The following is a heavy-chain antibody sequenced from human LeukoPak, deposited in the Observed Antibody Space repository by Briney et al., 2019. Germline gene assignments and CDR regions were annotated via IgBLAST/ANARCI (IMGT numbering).Heavy chain of an antibody. Sequence: SETLSLTCTVSSGSISSSSSYWGWIRQPPGKGLARNGSIFYRGSTYYNPSLKSRVTISIDTSKNQFSLKLSSVTAADTAVYYCARHKSWWELHAFDIWGQGTLVTVSS. V-gene: IGHV4-39*01. CDR2: IFYRGST. CDR3: ARHKSWWELHAFDI. CDR1: SGSISSSSSY. J-gene: IGHJ3*02. D-gene: IGHD4-23*01.